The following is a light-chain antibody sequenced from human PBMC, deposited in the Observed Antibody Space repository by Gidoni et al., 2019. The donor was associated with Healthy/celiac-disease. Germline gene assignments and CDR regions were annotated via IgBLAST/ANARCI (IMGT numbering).Light chain of an antibody. J-gene: IGKJ1*01. CDR1: QSLLNSNGYNY. CDR2: LGS. V-gene: IGKV2-28*01. Sequence: IDMTQSASSLPVTPGEPASISCRFSQSLLNSNGYNYLDWFLQKPGQSPPLLIYLGSNRASGVPDRFSGSGSGTDFTLKISRVEAEDVGVYYCMQALQTPCTFGQGTKVEIK. CDR3: MQALQTPCT.